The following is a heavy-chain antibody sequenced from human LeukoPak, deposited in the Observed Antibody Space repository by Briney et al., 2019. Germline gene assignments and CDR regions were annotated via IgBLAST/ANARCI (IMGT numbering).Heavy chain of an antibody. D-gene: IGHD6-19*01. J-gene: IGHJ5*02. CDR3: ARVSRSSGWYRWFDP. CDR1: GYTFTSYG. CDR2: ISAYNGNT. V-gene: IGHV1-18*01. Sequence: GASVKVSCKASGYTFTSYGISWVRQAPGQGLEWMGWISAYNGNTNYAQKLQGRVTMTTDTSTSTAYMEQRSLRSDDTAVYYCARVSRSSGWYRWFDPWGQGTLVTVSS.